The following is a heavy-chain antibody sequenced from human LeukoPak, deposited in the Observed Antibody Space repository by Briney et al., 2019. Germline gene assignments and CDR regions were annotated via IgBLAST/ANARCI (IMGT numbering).Heavy chain of an antibody. D-gene: IGHD6-13*01. J-gene: IGHJ5*02. CDR1: GLTVRDSY. V-gene: IGHV3-53*01. Sequence: GGSLRLSCAVSGLTVRDSYLSWVRQAPGKGLDWVSLIYADGSTLYADSVKGRFTISRDNSKNTLYLQMNYLRDEDTAVYYCARGLGRNWSHGPWGQGTLVTVSS. CDR3: ARGLGRNWSHGP. CDR2: IYADGST.